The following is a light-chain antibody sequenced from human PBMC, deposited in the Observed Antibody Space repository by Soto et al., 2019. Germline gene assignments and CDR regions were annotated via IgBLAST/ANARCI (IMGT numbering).Light chain of an antibody. V-gene: IGKV1-27*01. Sequence: DIQMTQSPSPLSASVGDRVTITCRASQGISSYLAWYQQKPGKVPKLLIYAASTLKSGVPSRFSGSGSGTDFTLTISSLQPEDVATYYCQKYNSASYTFGQGTKLEIK. CDR2: AAS. CDR1: QGISSY. CDR3: QKYNSASYT. J-gene: IGKJ2*01.